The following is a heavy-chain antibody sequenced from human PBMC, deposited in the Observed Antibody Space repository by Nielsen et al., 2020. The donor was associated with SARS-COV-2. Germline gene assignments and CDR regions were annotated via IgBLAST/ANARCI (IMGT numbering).Heavy chain of an antibody. D-gene: IGHD3-16*01. Sequence: SETLSLTCTVSGGSISSYYWGWIRQPPGKGLEWIGSIYYSGSTYYNPSLKSRVTISVDTSKNQFSLKLSSVTAADTAVYYCARRPYYGYVWGSYYFDYWGQGTLVTVSS. CDR3: ARRPYYGYVWGSYYFDY. CDR1: GGSISSYY. J-gene: IGHJ4*02. V-gene: IGHV4-39*01. CDR2: IYYSGST.